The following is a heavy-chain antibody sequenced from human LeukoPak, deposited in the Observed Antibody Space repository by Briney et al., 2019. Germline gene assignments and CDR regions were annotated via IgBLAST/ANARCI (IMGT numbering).Heavy chain of an antibody. CDR2: IGAGGDT. D-gene: IGHD3-22*01. Sequence: PGGPLRLSCVASGFTFSRYDFHWVRQVTGKGLEWVSAIGAGGDTFYPGSVKGRFTISRENGKNSLYLQMNSLRAGDTAVYYCARGGANYSDISAYGYSDLWGRGTLVTVSS. V-gene: IGHV3-13*04. CDR3: ARGGANYSDISAYGYSDL. CDR1: GFTFSRYD. J-gene: IGHJ2*01.